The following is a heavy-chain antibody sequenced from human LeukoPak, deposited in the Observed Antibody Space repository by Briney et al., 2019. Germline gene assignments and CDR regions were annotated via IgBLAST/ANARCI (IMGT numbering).Heavy chain of an antibody. Sequence: SETLSLTCTVSGGSISSSSYYWGWIRQPPGKGLEWIGSIYYSGSTYYNPSLKSRVTISVDTSKNQFSLKLSSVTAADTAVYYCARAWEGGRVYWGQGTLVTVSS. CDR3: ARAWEGGRVY. CDR1: GGSISSSSYY. D-gene: IGHD3-16*01. CDR2: IYYSGST. J-gene: IGHJ4*02. V-gene: IGHV4-39*07.